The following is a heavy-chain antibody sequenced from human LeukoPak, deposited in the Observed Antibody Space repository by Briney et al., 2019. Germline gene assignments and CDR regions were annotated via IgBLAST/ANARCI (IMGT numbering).Heavy chain of an antibody. V-gene: IGHV1-69*04. CDR3: ASGYCSSTSCYRVPFDY. J-gene: IGHJ4*02. CDR2: IIPILGIA. Sequence: ASVKVSCKASGGTFSSYAISWVRQAPGQGLEWMGRIIPILGIANYAQKFQGRVTITADKSTSTDYMELSSLRSEDTAVYYCASGYCSSTSCYRVPFDYWGQGTLVTVSS. CDR1: GGTFSSYA. D-gene: IGHD2-2*02.